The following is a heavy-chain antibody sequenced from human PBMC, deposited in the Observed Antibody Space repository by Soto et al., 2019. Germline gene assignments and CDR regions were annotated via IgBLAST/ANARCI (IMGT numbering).Heavy chain of an antibody. CDR3: ARGRAVAGRLSFRWFDP. J-gene: IGHJ5*02. V-gene: IGHV3-13*01. D-gene: IGHD6-19*01. CDR2: IGTAGDT. CDR1: GFTFSSYD. Sequence: PGGSLRLSCAASGFTFSSYDMHWVRQATGKGLEWVSAIGTAGDTYYPGSVKGRFTISRENAKNSLYLQMNSLRAGDTAVYYCARGRAVAGRLSFRWFDPWGQGTLVTVSS.